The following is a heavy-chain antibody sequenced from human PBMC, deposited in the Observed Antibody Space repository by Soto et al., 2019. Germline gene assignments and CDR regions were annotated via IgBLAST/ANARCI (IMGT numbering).Heavy chain of an antibody. CDR1: GFTFSSYA. CDR3: AXDXXXYVSFRLDY. V-gene: IGHV3-30*03. J-gene: IGHJ4*02. D-gene: IGHD3-10*01. Sequence: QVQLVESGGGVVQPGRSLRLSCAASGFTFSSYAMYWXXXXXXXXXXLVAVISYDGSNKYYADSVKGRFTISRDNXXXXXYXXXXXXXXXXXAXYYCAXDXXXYVSFRLDYWGQGTLVTVSS. CDR2: ISYDGSNK.